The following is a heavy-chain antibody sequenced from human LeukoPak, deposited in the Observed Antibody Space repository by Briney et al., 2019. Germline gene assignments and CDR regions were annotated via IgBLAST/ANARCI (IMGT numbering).Heavy chain of an antibody. CDR3: ATDLGVPAAVDAFDI. V-gene: IGHV1-24*01. J-gene: IGHJ3*02. CDR2: FDPEDGET. D-gene: IGHD2-2*01. Sequence: ASVKVSCKVSGYTLTELSMHWVRQAPGKGLEWMGGFDPEDGETIYAQKFQGRVTMTEDTSTDTAYVELSSLRSEDTAVYYCATDLGVPAAVDAFDIWGQGTMVTVSS. CDR1: GYTLTELS.